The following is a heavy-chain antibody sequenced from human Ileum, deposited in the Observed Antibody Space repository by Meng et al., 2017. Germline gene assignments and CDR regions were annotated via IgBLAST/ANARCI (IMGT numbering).Heavy chain of an antibody. CDR1: GDSVSSDNYY. J-gene: IGHJ4*02. CDR3: ARTPLYSGSYYFDP. D-gene: IGHD1-26*01. Sequence: VQLPESGPGLVGPSETLSLTCTVSGDSVSSDNYYWSWIRQPPGKGLEWIGYVYYSGHTDCNPSLKSRLSISIDTSKNHFSLKLSSVTAADTAVYYCARTPLYSGSYYFDPWGQGALVTVSS. V-gene: IGHV4-61*03. CDR2: VYYSGHT.